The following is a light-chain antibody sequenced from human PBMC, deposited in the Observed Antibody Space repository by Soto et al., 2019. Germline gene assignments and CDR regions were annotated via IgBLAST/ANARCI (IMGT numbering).Light chain of an antibody. V-gene: IGLV2-11*01. J-gene: IGLJ3*02. Sequence: QSVLTQPRSVSGSPGQSVTISCTGTSSDVGAYDYVSWYQQHPGKAPKLMIYDVSKRPSGVPDRFSGSKSGNTASLTISGLQAEDEADYYCCSYAGSYIWVFGGGTQLTVL. CDR1: SSDVGAYDY. CDR3: CSYAGSYIWV. CDR2: DVS.